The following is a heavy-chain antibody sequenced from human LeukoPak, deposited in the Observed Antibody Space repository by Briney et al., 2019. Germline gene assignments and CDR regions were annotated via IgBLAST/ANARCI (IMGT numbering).Heavy chain of an antibody. Sequence: GGSLRLSCAASGFTFSSYSMNWVRQAPGKGLEWLSYIGVSSSSIFYADSVKGRFTISRDNAKKSLYLQMNSLRAEDTAVYYCARDDTRDGYKQDFDYWGQGTLVTVSS. V-gene: IGHV3-48*04. CDR3: ARDDTRDGYKQDFDY. J-gene: IGHJ4*02. D-gene: IGHD5-24*01. CDR1: GFTFSSYS. CDR2: IGVSSSSI.